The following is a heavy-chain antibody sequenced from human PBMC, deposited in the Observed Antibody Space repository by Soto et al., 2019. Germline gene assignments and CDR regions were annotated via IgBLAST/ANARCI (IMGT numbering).Heavy chain of an antibody. CDR3: ARYDAESGSNKLDP. V-gene: IGHV4-61*01. J-gene: IGHJ5*02. CDR1: GGSVSCRSHF. Sequence: QVQLQESGPGVVKPSDTLSVTCTVSGGSVSCRSHFWSWIRQPPGGGLQWIGYIYYTGNTNYSPSLKSRATLSVDTSRNQFSLRLTSVTAADTAIYYCARYDAESGSNKLDPWGQGTLVTVSS. D-gene: IGHD5-12*01. CDR2: IYYTGNT.